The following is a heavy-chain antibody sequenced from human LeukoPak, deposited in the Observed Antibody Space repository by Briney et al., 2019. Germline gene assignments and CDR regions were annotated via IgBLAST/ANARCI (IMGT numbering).Heavy chain of an antibody. CDR3: ARLSTAVADSDY. V-gene: IGHV3-7*01. J-gene: IGHJ4*02. CDR2: INKDGSDK. D-gene: IGHD6-13*01. Sequence: RSGGSLRLSCAASGFTFSSYWMSWVRQAPGEGLEWVANINKDGSDKYYVDSVKGRFTISRDNAKNSLYLQMNSLRAEDTAVYYCARLSTAVADSDYWGQGTLVTVSS. CDR1: GFTFSSYW.